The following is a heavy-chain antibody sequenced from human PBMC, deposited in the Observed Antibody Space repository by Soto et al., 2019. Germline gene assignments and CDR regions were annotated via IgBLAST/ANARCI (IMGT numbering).Heavy chain of an antibody. D-gene: IGHD3-10*01. J-gene: IGHJ6*02. CDR1: GFTFSSYA. Sequence: PGGSLRLSCAASGFTFSSYAMHWVRQAPGKGLEWVAVISYDGSNKYYADSVKGRFTISRGNSKNTLYLQMNSLRAEDTAVYYCARESSGPGDYYYGMDVWGQGTTVTVSS. CDR3: ARESSGPGDYYYGMDV. V-gene: IGHV3-30-3*01. CDR2: ISYDGSNK.